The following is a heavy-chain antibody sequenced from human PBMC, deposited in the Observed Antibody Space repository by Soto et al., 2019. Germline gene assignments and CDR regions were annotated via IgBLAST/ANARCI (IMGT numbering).Heavy chain of an antibody. CDR2: ISGSGGST. V-gene: IGHV3-23*01. CDR1: GFTFSSYA. Sequence: GGSLRLSCAASGFTFSSYAMSWVRQAPGKGLEWVSAISGSGGSTYYADSVKGRFTISRDNSKNTLYLQMNSLRAEDTAVYYCAKELKMYSSGWYVDDWGQGTRVTVAS. D-gene: IGHD6-19*01. CDR3: AKELKMYSSGWYVDD. J-gene: IGHJ4*02.